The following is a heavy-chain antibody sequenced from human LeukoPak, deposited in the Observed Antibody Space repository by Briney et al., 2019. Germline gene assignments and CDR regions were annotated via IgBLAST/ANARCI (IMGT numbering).Heavy chain of an antibody. CDR3: ARGFRSSRYDWFDP. V-gene: IGHV4-34*01. Sequence: SETLSLTCAVYGGSFSGYYWSWIRQPPGKGLEWIGEINHSGSTNYNPSLKSRVTISVDTSKNQFSLKLSSVTAADTAVYYCARGFRSSRYDWFDPWGQGTLVTVSS. J-gene: IGHJ5*02. CDR2: INHSGST. CDR1: GGSFSGYY. D-gene: IGHD6-13*01.